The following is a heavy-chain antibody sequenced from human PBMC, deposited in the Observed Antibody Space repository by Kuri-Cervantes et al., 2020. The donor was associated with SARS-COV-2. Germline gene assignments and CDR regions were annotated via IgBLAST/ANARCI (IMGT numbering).Heavy chain of an antibody. D-gene: IGHD2-2*01. V-gene: IGHV4-31*03. J-gene: IGHJ2*01. CDR1: GGSISSGGFY. CDR2: IYYSGGT. Sequence: SETLSLSCTVSGGSISSGGFYWSWIRQHPGKGLEWIAYIYYSGGTYYNPSLKSRVTISVDTSKNQFSLKLSSVTAADTAEYYCARRPDQIYWYFDLWGRGTLVTVSS. CDR3: ARRPDQIYWYFDL.